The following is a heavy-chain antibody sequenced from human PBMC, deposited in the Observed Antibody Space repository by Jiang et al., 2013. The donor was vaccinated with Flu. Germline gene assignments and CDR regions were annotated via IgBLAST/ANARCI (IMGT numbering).Heavy chain of an antibody. CDR2: TYYRSKWYN. D-gene: IGHD6-13*01. CDR3: AREDSSSWYSNWFDP. CDR1: SSNSAA. Sequence: SSNSAAWNWIRQSPSRGLEWLGRTYYRSKWYNDYAVSVKSRITINPDTSKNQFSLQLNSVTPEDTAVYYCAREDSSSWYSNWFDPWGQGTLVTASS. J-gene: IGHJ5*02. V-gene: IGHV6-1*01.